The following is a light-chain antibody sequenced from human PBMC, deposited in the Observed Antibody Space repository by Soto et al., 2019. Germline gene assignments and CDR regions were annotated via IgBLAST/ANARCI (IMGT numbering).Light chain of an antibody. V-gene: IGLV4-69*01. J-gene: IGLJ3*02. CDR3: QIWGPAPGWV. CDR2: LNTDGSH. CDR1: SGHITHA. Sequence: QPVLTQSPSASASLGASVKLTCTLSSGHITHAIAWHQQQPEKGPRYLMKLNTDGSHDRGDGIPDRFSGSTSGAEHYLTISSLQSEDEADYYCQIWGPAPGWVFGGGTKVTVL.